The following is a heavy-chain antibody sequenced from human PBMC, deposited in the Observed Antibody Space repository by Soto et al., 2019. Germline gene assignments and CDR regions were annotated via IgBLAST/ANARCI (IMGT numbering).Heavy chain of an antibody. CDR1: GFTFSSYA. CDR2: ISYDGSNK. D-gene: IGHD2-15*01. Sequence: GGSLRLSCAASGFTFSSYAMHWVRQAPGKGLEWVAVISYDGSNKYYADSVKGRVTISRDNSKNTLYLQMNSLRAEDTAVYDCARDHSDIVVVVARNDHYYYGMDVWGQGTTVTVSS. CDR3: ARDHSDIVVVVARNDHYYYGMDV. J-gene: IGHJ6*02. V-gene: IGHV3-30-3*01.